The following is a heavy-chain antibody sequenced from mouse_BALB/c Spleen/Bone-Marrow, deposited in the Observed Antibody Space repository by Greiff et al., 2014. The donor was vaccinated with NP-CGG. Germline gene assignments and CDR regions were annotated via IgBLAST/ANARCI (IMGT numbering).Heavy chain of an antibody. J-gene: IGHJ2*01. CDR3: ARNFYGSSYFDY. CDR2: ISTYSGNT. V-gene: IGHV1-67*01. D-gene: IGHD1-1*01. Sequence: QVQLQQSGPELVRPGVSVKLSCKGSGYTFTACAMHWVKQSHAKSLEWIGLISTYSGNTHYNQNFKGKATMTVDKSSSTAYMELTSLTSEDSAIYYCARNFYGSSYFDYWGQGTTLTVSS. CDR1: GYTFTACA.